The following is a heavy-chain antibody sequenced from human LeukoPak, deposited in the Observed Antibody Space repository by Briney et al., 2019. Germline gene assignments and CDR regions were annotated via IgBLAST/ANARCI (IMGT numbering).Heavy chain of an antibody. Sequence: ASVKVSCKASGYTFSAYYMHWVRQAAGQGLEWMGWINCNSGGSKYAQMFQGRVTMTRDTSISTAYMELSRLRSDDTAVYYCARSEQEMAYDAFDIWGHGTMVTVSS. CDR3: ARSEQEMAYDAFDI. CDR1: GYTFSAYY. V-gene: IGHV1-2*02. D-gene: IGHD5-24*01. J-gene: IGHJ3*02. CDR2: INCNSGGS.